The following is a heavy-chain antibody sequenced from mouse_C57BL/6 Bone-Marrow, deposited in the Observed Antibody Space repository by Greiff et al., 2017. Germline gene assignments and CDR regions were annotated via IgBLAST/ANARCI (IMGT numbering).Heavy chain of an antibody. V-gene: IGHV1-82*01. J-gene: IGHJ3*01. CDR2: IYPGDGDT. CDR1: GYAFSSSW. CDR3: ARGGDDAWFAC. D-gene: IGHD2-2*01. Sequence: QVQLKQSGPELVKPGASVKISCKASGYAFSSSWLNWVKQRPGKGLEWIGRIYPGDGDTNYNGKFKGKATLTADKSSSTAYMQLSSLTSEDSAVXFCARGGDDAWFACWGQGTLVTVSA.